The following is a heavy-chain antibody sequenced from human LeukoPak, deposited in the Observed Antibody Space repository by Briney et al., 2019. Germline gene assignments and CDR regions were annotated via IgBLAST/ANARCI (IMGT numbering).Heavy chain of an antibody. J-gene: IGHJ4*02. CDR1: GGTFSSYT. CDR2: ISPISGTT. D-gene: IGHD1-7*01. CDR3: ATPPTGTTTTGEYYFEY. V-gene: IGHV1-69*05. Sequence: GASVEVSCKASGGTFSSYTITWVRQAPGQGLEWMGGISPISGTTNYAQKFQGRVTITTDESTSTAYMELSSLRYEDTAVYYCATPPTGTTTTGEYYFEYCGQGTLVTVSS.